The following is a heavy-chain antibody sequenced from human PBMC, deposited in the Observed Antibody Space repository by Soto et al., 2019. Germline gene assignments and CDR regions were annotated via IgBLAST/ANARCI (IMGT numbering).Heavy chain of an antibody. V-gene: IGHV1-69*13. Sequence: GASVKVSCKASGGTFNSYAISWVRQAPGQGLEWMGGIIPIFGTANYAQKFQGRVTISADESTGTAYMELSSLKASDTAMYYCARTAAAGKYYYGVDVWGQGTTVTVSS. CDR2: IIPIFGTA. CDR3: ARTAAAGKYYYGVDV. CDR1: GGTFNSYA. D-gene: IGHD6-13*01. J-gene: IGHJ6*02.